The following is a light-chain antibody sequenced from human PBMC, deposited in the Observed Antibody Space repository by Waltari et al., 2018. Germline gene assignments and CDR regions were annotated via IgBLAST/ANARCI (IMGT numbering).Light chain of an antibody. V-gene: IGLV2-8*01. CDR2: EVN. CDR3: SSYAGSNNLV. J-gene: IGLJ1*01. CDR1: SSDVGGYKF. Sequence: QSALTQPPSASGSPGQSVTISCTGTSSDVGGYKFVSWYQQHPGRAPKLMIYEVNQRPSVLPDRFAGSKSGNTASLTVSGLQAEDEADYYCSSYAGSNNLVFGTGTKVTVL.